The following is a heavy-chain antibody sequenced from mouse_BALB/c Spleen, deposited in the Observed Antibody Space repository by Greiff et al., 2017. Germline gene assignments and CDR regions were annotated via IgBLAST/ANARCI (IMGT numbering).Heavy chain of an antibody. CDR3: TRIYYDAYYFDY. CDR1: GFTFSNYW. CDR2: IRLKSNNYAT. Sequence: EVKLQESGGGLVQPGRSMKLSCVASGFTFSNYWMNWVRQSPEKGLEWVAEIRLKSNNYATHYAESVKGRFTISRDDSKSSVYLQMNNLRAEDAGIYYCTRIYYDAYYFDYWGQGTTLTVSS. J-gene: IGHJ2*01. V-gene: IGHV6-6*02. D-gene: IGHD2-4*01.